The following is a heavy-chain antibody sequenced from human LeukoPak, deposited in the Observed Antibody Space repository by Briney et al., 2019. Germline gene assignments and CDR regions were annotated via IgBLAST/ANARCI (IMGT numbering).Heavy chain of an antibody. D-gene: IGHD3-3*01. CDR3: TRDPYDFWSGSPSYYYYYGMDV. CDR1: GGTLSSYA. Sequence: SVKVSCKASGGTLSSYAISWVRQAPGQGLEWMGGIIPIFGTANYAQKFQGRVTITADESMSTAYMELSSLRSEDTAVYYCTRDPYDFWSGSPSYYYYYGMDVWGQGTTVTVSS. J-gene: IGHJ6*02. V-gene: IGHV1-69*13. CDR2: IIPIFGTA.